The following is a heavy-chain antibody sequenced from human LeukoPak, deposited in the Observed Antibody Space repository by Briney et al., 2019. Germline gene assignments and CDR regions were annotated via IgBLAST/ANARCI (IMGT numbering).Heavy chain of an antibody. D-gene: IGHD4-23*01. CDR2: INPSGGST. Sequence: ASVKVSCKASGYTFTSYYMHWVRQAPGQGLEWMGIINPSGGSTSYAQKFQGRVTMTRDTSTSTVYVELSSLRSEDTAVYYCARDNSMTTVVTCFDYWGQGTLVTVSS. J-gene: IGHJ4*02. CDR3: ARDNSMTTVVTCFDY. CDR1: GYTFTSYY. V-gene: IGHV1-46*01.